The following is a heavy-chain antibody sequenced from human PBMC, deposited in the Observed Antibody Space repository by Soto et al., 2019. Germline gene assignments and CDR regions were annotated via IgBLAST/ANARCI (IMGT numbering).Heavy chain of an antibody. V-gene: IGHV4-59*01. Sequence: PSETLSLTCTVSGGSISSYYWSWIRQPPGKGLEWIGYIYYSGSTNYNPSLKSRVTISVDTSKNQFSLKLSSATAADTAVYYCARLNRAIVVVVLDDWGQGTLVIVSS. D-gene: IGHD3-22*01. J-gene: IGHJ4*02. CDR2: IYYSGST. CDR3: ARLNRAIVVVVLDD. CDR1: GGSISSYY.